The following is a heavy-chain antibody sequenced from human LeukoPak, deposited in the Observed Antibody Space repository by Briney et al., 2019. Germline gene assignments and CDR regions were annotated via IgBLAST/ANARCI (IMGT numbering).Heavy chain of an antibody. CDR1: GVTFKIYA. D-gene: IGHD3-16*01. Sequence: PGGSLRLSCAASGVTFKIYAMSWVRQAPGKGLEWVSSISSKGDYTFYAGSVKGRFTISRDNSSNTLYLQMNSLRAEDTAIYYCARDRPNYYETNGNYYRRDGDYWGQGTLVTVSS. J-gene: IGHJ4*02. CDR2: ISSKGDYT. CDR3: ARDRPNYYETNGNYYRRDGDY. V-gene: IGHV3-23*01.